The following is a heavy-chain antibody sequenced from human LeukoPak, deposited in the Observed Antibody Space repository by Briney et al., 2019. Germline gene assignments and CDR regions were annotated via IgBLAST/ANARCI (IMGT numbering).Heavy chain of an antibody. D-gene: IGHD6-19*01. CDR1: GFTFSSYA. CDR3: ARVPSYSSGWSADY. V-gene: IGHV3-21*01. J-gene: IGHJ4*02. CDR2: ISSSSSYI. Sequence: NPGGSLRLSCAASGFTFSSYAMSWVRQAPGKGLEWVSSISSSSSYIYYADSVKGRFTIPRDNAKNSLYLQMNSLRAEDTAVYYCARVPSYSSGWSADYWGQGTLVTVSS.